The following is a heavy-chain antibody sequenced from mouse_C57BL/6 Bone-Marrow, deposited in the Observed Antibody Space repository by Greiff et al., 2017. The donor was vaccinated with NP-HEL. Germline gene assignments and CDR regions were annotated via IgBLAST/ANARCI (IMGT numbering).Heavy chain of an antibody. D-gene: IGHD1-1*01. CDR3: AILNYYGSSYYWYLDV. CDR2: IHPSDSDT. J-gene: IGHJ1*03. Sequence: QVQLKEPGAELVKPGASVKVSCKASGYTFTSYWMHWVKQRPGQGLEWIGRIHPSDSDTNYNQKFKGKATLTVDKSSSTAYMQLSSLTSEDSAVYYCAILNYYGSSYYWYLDVWGTGTTVTVSS. V-gene: IGHV1-74*01. CDR1: GYTFTSYW.